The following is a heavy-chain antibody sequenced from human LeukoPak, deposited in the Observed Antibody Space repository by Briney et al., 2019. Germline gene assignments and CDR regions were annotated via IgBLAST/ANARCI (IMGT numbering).Heavy chain of an antibody. CDR3: ARLRLHYDSSGYYFDTFDI. CDR1: CGSIYSTRDY. J-gene: IGHJ3*02. D-gene: IGHD3-22*01. V-gene: IGHV4-39*01. Sequence: PSETLSLTCTVSCGSIYSTRDYWGWIRQPPGKGLEWIASIYYSGKTYYNPSLWSRVTVSIDTSKKQFSLRLNSVTAADTSVYNCARLRLHYDSSGYYFDTFDIWGQGTLVTVSS. CDR2: IYYSGKT.